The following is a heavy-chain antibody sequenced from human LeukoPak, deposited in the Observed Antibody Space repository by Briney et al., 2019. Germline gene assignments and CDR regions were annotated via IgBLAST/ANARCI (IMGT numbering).Heavy chain of an antibody. CDR1: GYSFGSFG. J-gene: IGHJ4*02. CDR3: ARGGYYGSGSFPDY. V-gene: IGHV1-18*01. CDR2: ISAYNGNT. Sequence: GASVKVSCKASGYSFGSFGINWVRQAPGQGLEWMGWISAYNGNTNYAQKVQGRVTMTTDTSTSTAYMDLMNLRSDDTAVYYCARGGYYGSGSFPDYWGQGTLVTVSP. D-gene: IGHD3-10*01.